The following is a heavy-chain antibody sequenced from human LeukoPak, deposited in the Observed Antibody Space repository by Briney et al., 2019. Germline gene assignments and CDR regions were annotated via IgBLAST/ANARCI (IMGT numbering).Heavy chain of an antibody. CDR3: ARGPAVSSSGWYFHY. J-gene: IGHJ4*02. D-gene: IGHD6-19*01. Sequence: GGSLRLSCAASGFTFKNYAMSWVRQAPGKGLEWVSTISASGGGAYCADSVKGRFTISRDNSKNTLYLQMNSLRAEDTAVYYCARGPAVSSSGWYFHYWGQGTLVTVSS. CDR1: GFTFKNYA. CDR2: ISASGGGA. V-gene: IGHV3-23*01.